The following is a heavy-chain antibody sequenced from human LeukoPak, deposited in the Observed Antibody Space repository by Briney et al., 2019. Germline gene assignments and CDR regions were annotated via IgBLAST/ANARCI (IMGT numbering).Heavy chain of an antibody. CDR1: GFIFSNHG. CDR3: AGDRAYPNDVFNI. J-gene: IGHJ3*02. D-gene: IGHD2-21*01. CDR2: IHYDGREQ. Sequence: GGSLRLSCAASGFIFSNHGMHWVRQAPGKGLEWVSFIHYDGREQYYADSVKGRFTISRDNSKNTLYLHMNSLRDEDTALYYCAGDRAYPNDVFNIWGQGTMITVS. V-gene: IGHV3-30*02.